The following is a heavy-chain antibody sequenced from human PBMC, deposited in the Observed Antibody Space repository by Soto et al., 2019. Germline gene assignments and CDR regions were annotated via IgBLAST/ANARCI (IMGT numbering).Heavy chain of an antibody. CDR2: ISAYNGNT. CDR3: TTGPPYWMTTVTTVPV. D-gene: IGHD4-4*01. CDR1: GYTFTSYG. J-gene: IGHJ6*02. V-gene: IGHV1-18*01. Sequence: ASVKVSCKASGYTFTSYGISWVRQAPGQGLEWMGWISAYNGNTNYAQKLQGRVTMTTDTSTSTAYMELRSLRSDDTAVYYCTTGPPYWMTTVTTVPVWGQGTTVTVSS.